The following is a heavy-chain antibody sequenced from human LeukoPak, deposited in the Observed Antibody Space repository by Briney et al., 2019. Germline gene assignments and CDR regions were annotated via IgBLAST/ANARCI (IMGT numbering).Heavy chain of an antibody. CDR2: IWYDGSNK. D-gene: IGHD3-22*01. CDR1: GFTFSSYG. CDR3: AKASLQRHWYYYDSSGYAAAFDL. Sequence: PGGSLRLSCAASGFTFSSYGMHWVRQAPGKGLEWVAVIWYDGSNKYYADSVKGRFTIFRDNSKNTLYLQMNSPRAEDTAVYYCAKASLQRHWYYYDSSGYAAAFDLWGQGTMVTVSS. V-gene: IGHV3-33*06. J-gene: IGHJ3*01.